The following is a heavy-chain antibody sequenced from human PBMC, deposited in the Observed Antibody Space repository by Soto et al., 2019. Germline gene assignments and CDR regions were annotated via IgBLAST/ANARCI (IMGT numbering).Heavy chain of an antibody. D-gene: IGHD3-3*01. CDR3: ARGYYDFWSGYYISPYGMDV. Sequence: GGSLRLSCAASGFTFSNYGMHWVLQAPGKGLEWVAIIWHDGNNKYYADSVRGRFIISRDNSKNRLYLQMNSLRAEDTAVYYCARGYYDFWSGYYISPYGMDVWGQGTTVTVSS. J-gene: IGHJ6*02. CDR2: IWHDGNNK. V-gene: IGHV3-33*01. CDR1: GFTFSNYG.